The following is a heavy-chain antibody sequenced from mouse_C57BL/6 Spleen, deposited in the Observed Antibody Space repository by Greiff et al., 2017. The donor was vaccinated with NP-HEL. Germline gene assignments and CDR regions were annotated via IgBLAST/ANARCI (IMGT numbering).Heavy chain of an antibody. CDR2: IYPGGGYT. J-gene: IGHJ4*01. CDR3: ARSHYSIYAMDY. D-gene: IGHD2-5*01. CDR1: GYTFTNYW. Sequence: QVQLKESGAELVRPGTSVKMSCKASGYTFTNYWIGWAKQRPGHGLEWIGDIYPGGGYTNYNEKFKGKATLTADKSSSTAYMQFSSLTSEDSAIYYCARSHYSIYAMDYWGQGTSVTVSS. V-gene: IGHV1-63*01.